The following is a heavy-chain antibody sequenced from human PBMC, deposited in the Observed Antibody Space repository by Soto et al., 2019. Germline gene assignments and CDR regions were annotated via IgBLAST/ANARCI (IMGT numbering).Heavy chain of an antibody. CDR2: IYYSGST. Sequence: SETLSLTCTVSGGSISSSSYYWGWIRQPPGKGLEWIGSIYYSGSTYYNPSLKSRVTISVDTSKNQFSLKLSSVTAADTAVYYCARRGFDSSGWTIFPEAFDIWGQGTMVTVSS. J-gene: IGHJ3*02. CDR3: ARRGFDSSGWTIFPEAFDI. V-gene: IGHV4-39*01. D-gene: IGHD6-19*01. CDR1: GGSISSSSYY.